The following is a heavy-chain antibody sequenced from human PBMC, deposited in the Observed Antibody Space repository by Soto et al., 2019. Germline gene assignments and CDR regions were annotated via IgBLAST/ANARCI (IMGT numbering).Heavy chain of an antibody. V-gene: IGHV6-1*01. J-gene: IGHJ6*03. Sequence: PSQTLSLTCAISGDSVSNKDAAWNWIRQTPSRGLEWLGRTYYRSKWYYEYEVSVKSRMTINPDTSKNQFSLQLNSVAPEDTAVYYCARDLYSSRIHYCSMDVWGKGTTVTVS. CDR2: TYYRSKWYY. CDR1: GDSVSNKDAA. D-gene: IGHD6-13*01. CDR3: ARDLYSSRIHYCSMDV.